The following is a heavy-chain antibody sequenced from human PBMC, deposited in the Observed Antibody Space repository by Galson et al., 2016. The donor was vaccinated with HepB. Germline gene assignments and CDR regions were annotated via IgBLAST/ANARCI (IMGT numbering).Heavy chain of an antibody. D-gene: IGHD3-10*01. CDR3: GKDWGSLWESSGKGMDV. CDR1: GLTFHDYP. Sequence: SLQLSPAPPGLTFHDYPMHSARHVPRKGLECLRLISSDRRSPDYADSVRGRFTISRDNRQNLMYLQMNGLTTEDTALYYCGKDWGSLWESSGKGMDVWGQGTTVIVSS. J-gene: IGHJ6*02. CDR2: ISSDRRSP. V-gene: IGHV3-43*01.